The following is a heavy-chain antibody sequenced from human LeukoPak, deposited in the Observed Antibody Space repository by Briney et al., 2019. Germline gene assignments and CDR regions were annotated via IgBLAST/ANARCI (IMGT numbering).Heavy chain of an antibody. CDR3: AGWAYDTSGYRLDY. J-gene: IGHJ4*02. V-gene: IGHV4-34*01. Sequence: MTSETLSLTCAVYGGSFSGYYWSWIRQPPGKGLEWIGEINHSGSTNYNPSLKSRVTISVDTSKNQFSLKLSSVTAADTAMYYCAGWAYDTSGYRLDYWGQGTLVTVSS. CDR1: GGSFSGYY. CDR2: INHSGST. D-gene: IGHD3-22*01.